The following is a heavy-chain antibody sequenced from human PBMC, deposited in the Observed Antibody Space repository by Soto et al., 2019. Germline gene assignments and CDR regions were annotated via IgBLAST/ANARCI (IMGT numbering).Heavy chain of an antibody. J-gene: IGHJ5*02. CDR1: GDSIISSDFY. Sequence: TETLSLTCAVSGDSIISSDFYWGWVRQPPGKGLEWIGSTFYLGSSYYNPSLKSRVTMSVDTSKNQFSLRLRSVTAADTALYFCARHSLALRKNNWFDPWGQGIMVTVSS. D-gene: IGHD3-3*02. V-gene: IGHV4-39*01. CDR2: TFYLGSS. CDR3: ARHSLALRKNNWFDP.